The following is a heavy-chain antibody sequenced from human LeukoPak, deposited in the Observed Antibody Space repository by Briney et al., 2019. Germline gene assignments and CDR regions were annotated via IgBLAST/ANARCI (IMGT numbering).Heavy chain of an antibody. D-gene: IGHD3-10*01. CDR3: NTVYYYGSGSYSGY. CDR1: GFTFYNAW. Sequence: PGGTLRFYCAASGFTFYNAWMSWVRQAPGKGLEWVGRIKSKIAGGTADYAAHVKGRITMSREDSKNMLYLQMNSLKTEDTAVYYCNTVYYYGSGSYSGYWGQGTLVTVSS. V-gene: IGHV3-15*01. CDR2: IKSKIAGGTA. J-gene: IGHJ4*02.